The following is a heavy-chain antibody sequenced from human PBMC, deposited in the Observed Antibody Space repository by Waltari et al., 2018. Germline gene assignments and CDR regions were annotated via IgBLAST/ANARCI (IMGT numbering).Heavy chain of an antibody. V-gene: IGHV4-39*07. D-gene: IGHD3-3*01. CDR2: INHSGST. Sequence: QMQLQESGPGLVKPSETLSLTCTVSGGSISSSSYYWGWIRQPPGKGLEWIGEINHSGSTNYNPSLKSRVTISVDTSKNQFSLKLSSVTAADTAVYYCARGRGYDFWSGYHFDYWGQGTLVTVSS. J-gene: IGHJ4*02. CDR1: GGSISSSSYY. CDR3: ARGRGYDFWSGYHFDY.